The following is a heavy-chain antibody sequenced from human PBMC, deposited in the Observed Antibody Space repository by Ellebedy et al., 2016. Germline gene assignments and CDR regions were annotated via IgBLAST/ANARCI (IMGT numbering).Heavy chain of an antibody. Sequence: SETLSLXXTVSGGSISSGDYYWSWIRQPPGKGLEWIGYIYYSGSTYYNPSLKSRVTISVDTSKNQFSLKLSSVTAADTAVYYCARRATEYDYWGQGTLVTVSS. CDR2: IYYSGST. CDR1: GGSISSGDYY. V-gene: IGHV4-30-4*01. CDR3: ARRATEYDY. D-gene: IGHD1-26*01. J-gene: IGHJ4*02.